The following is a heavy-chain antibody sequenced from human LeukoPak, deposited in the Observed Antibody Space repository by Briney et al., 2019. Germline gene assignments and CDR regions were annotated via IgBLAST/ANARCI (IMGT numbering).Heavy chain of an antibody. CDR1: GGSISSHY. CDR2: IYYSGST. V-gene: IGHV4-59*11. D-gene: IGHD3-10*01. J-gene: IGHJ4*02. Sequence: PSETLSLTCTVSGGSISSHYWSWIRQPPGKGLEWIGYIYYSGSTNYNPSLKSRVTISVDTSKNQFSLKLSSVTAADTAVYYCARLLWFGDENLPYYFDYWGQGTLVTVSS. CDR3: ARLLWFGDENLPYYFDY.